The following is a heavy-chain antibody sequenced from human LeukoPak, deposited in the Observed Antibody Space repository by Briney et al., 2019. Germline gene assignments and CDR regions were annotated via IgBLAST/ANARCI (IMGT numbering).Heavy chain of an antibody. CDR1: HFTFTNRW. Sequence: PGGSLGLSCAASHFTFTNRWITGFRKAPGRGLKGVGRIASNTDGGTTDYAAPVKGRFTISRDDSKNALYLQMNSLKTEDTALYYCTTRTTTTIYWGQGTLVTVSS. D-gene: IGHD1-7*01. CDR2: IASNTDGGTT. CDR3: TTRTTTTIY. J-gene: IGHJ4*02. V-gene: IGHV3-15*07.